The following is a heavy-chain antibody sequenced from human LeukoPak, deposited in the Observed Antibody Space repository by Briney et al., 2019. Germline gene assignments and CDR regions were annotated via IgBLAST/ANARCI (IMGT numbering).Heavy chain of an antibody. CDR3: ASRVLTGWEREAFDI. J-gene: IGHJ3*02. CDR2: IFYSGST. D-gene: IGHD3-9*01. CDR1: GGSISGSGYY. V-gene: IGHV4-39*01. Sequence: PSETLSLTCTVSGGSISGSGYYWGWIRQPPGKGLDWIGSIFYSGSTYYNPSLKSRVTISVDTSKNQFSLKLSSVTAADTAVYYCASRVLTGWEREAFDIWGQGTMVTVSS.